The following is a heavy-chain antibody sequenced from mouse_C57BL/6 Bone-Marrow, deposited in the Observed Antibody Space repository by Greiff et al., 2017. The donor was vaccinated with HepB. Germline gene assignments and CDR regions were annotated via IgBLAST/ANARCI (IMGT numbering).Heavy chain of an antibody. V-gene: IGHV1-69*01. CDR1: GYTFTSYW. CDR3: ARSYCYGSSFAWFAY. J-gene: IGHJ3*01. D-gene: IGHD1-1*01. Sequence: VQLQQPGAELVMPGASVKLSCKASGYTFTSYWMHWVKQRPGQGLEWIGEIDPSDSYTNYNHKLKGKSTLKVDKYTSTAYMQLSSLTSEDSAVYYCARSYCYGSSFAWFAYWGQGTLVTVSA. CDR2: IDPSDSYT.